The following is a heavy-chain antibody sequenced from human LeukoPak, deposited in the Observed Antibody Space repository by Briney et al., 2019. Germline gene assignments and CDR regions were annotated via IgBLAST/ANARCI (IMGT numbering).Heavy chain of an antibody. CDR1: GGSISSGNYY. Sequence: SQTLSLTCTVSGGSISSGNYYWSWIRQPAGKGLEWIGHIYTSESTYYNPSLKSRVTILVDTSKNQFSLKLSSVTAADTAVYYCARRSITTTFGWFNPWGQGTLVTVSS. CDR3: ARRSITTTFGWFNP. V-gene: IGHV4-61*09. J-gene: IGHJ5*02. D-gene: IGHD3-16*01. CDR2: IYTSEST.